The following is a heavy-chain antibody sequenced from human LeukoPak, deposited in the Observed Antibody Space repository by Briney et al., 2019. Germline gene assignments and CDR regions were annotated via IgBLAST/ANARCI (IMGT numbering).Heavy chain of an antibody. J-gene: IGHJ4*02. CDR1: GGSISSSSYY. Sequence: SETLSLTCTVSGGSISSSSYYWGWIRQPPGKGLEWIGSIYYSGSTYYNPSLKSRVTISVDTSKNQFSLRLSSVTAADTAVFYCARLEADDYGDRGSPGTPNAQSNWGQGTLVAVSS. CDR3: ARLEADDYGDRGSPGTPNAQSN. D-gene: IGHD4-17*01. CDR2: IYYSGST. V-gene: IGHV4-39*01.